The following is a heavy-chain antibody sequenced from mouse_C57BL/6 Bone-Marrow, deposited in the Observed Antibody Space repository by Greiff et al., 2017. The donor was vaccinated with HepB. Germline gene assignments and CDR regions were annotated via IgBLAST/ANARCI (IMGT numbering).Heavy chain of an antibody. CDR3: ARDSSGYYFDY. Sequence: QVQLKQSGAELARPGASVKLSCKASGYTFTSYGISWVKQRTGQGLEWIGEIYPRSGNTYYNEKFKGKATLTADKSSSTAYMELRSLTSEDSAVYFCARDSSGYYFDYWGQGTTRTVSS. V-gene: IGHV1-81*01. D-gene: IGHD3-2*02. J-gene: IGHJ2*01. CDR2: IYPRSGNT. CDR1: GYTFTSYG.